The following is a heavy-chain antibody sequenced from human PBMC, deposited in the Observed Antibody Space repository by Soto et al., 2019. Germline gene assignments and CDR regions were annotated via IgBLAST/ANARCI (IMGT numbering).Heavy chain of an antibody. CDR3: ARDKRITIFGVVIEGDPTDYYGMDV. J-gene: IGHJ6*02. D-gene: IGHD3-3*01. Sequence: QVQLPESGPGLVKPSQTLSLTCTVSGGSISSGDYYWSWIRQPPGKGLEWMGYIYYSGSTYYNPSLKSRVTMSVDTTKNQFARELGSVTAADTSVYYCARDKRITIFGVVIEGDPTDYYGMDVWGQGTTVTVSS. CDR2: IYYSGST. CDR1: GGSISSGDYY. V-gene: IGHV4-30-4*01.